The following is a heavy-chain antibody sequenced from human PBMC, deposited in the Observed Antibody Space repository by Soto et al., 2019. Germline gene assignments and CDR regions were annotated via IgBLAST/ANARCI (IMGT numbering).Heavy chain of an antibody. CDR1: GYTFTSYG. Sequence: GASVKVSCKASGYTFTSYGISWVRQAPGQGLEWVGWISAYNGNTNYAQKLQGRVTMTTDTSTSTAYMELRSLRSDDTAVYYCARDPLVTIFGVVTDRHYYYYGMDVWGQGTTVTVSS. CDR2: ISAYNGNT. CDR3: ARDPLVTIFGVVTDRHYYYYGMDV. J-gene: IGHJ6*02. D-gene: IGHD3-3*01. V-gene: IGHV1-18*04.